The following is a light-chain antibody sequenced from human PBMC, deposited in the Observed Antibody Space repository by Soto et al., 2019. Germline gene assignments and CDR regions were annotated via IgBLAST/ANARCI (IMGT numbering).Light chain of an antibody. V-gene: IGKV3-15*01. J-gene: IGKJ1*01. CDR3: QQYNSYST. Sequence: EIEMTQSPATLSLAPGERVTLSCRASESVSTNLAWYQQKAGQAPRLLIYAASTRATGIPARFSGSGSGTEFTLTIHSLHPDDFATYYCQQYNSYSTFGQGTKVDIK. CDR2: AAS. CDR1: ESVSTN.